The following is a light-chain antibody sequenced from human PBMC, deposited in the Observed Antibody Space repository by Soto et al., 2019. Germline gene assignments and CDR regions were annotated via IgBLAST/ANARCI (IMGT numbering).Light chain of an antibody. V-gene: IGLV3-1*01. CDR3: QAWDSNTFVV. CDR2: QES. CDR1: KLGDKY. J-gene: IGLJ2*01. Sequence: SYELTQPPSVSVSPGQTATITCSGDKLGDKYGCWYQQKPGQPPMLVIYQESKRPSGIPERFSGSSSGNTATLTISGTQAMDEADYYCQAWDSNTFVVFGGGTKLTVL.